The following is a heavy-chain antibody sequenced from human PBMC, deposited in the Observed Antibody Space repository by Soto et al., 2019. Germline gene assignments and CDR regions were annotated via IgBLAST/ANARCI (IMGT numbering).Heavy chain of an antibody. J-gene: IGHJ4*02. CDR1: GFNFRGYG. Sequence: QVQLVESGGGVVQPGRSLRLSCAASGFNFRGYGMHWVRQAPGKGLEWVAITRHDGSNTYYADSVRGRFTISRDNSKNTLYLQMNSLRVEDTAVYYCARDGVGATTYFGYFDYWGQGTPITGSS. CDR2: TRHDGSNT. V-gene: IGHV3-33*01. CDR3: ARDGVGATTYFGYFDY. D-gene: IGHD1-26*01.